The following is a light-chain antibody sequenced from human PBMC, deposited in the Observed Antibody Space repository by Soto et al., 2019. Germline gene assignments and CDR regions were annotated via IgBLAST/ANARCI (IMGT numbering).Light chain of an antibody. CDR3: QQYGSSRWT. CDR2: GAS. V-gene: IGKV3-20*01. CDR1: QSAFSSY. J-gene: IGKJ1*01. Sequence: EIVLTQSPGTLSLSPGERATLSCRASQSAFSSYLAWYQQKPGQAPRLLIYGASSRATGVPDRLSGSGSGTDFTLTISRLEPEDFAVYYCQQYGSSRWTLGQGTKVDIK.